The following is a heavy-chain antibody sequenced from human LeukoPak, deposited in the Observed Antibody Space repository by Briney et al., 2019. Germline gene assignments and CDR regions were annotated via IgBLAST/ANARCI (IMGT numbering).Heavy chain of an antibody. D-gene: IGHD2-15*01. V-gene: IGHV3-30-3*01. Sequence: GRSLRLSCAASGFTFSSYAMHWVRQAPGKGLGWVAVISYDGSNKYYADSVKGRFTISRDNSKNTLYLQMNSLRAEDTAVYYCARGGYCSGGSCYSRYLFDYWGQGTLVTVSS. J-gene: IGHJ4*02. CDR3: ARGGYCSGGSCYSRYLFDY. CDR1: GFTFSSYA. CDR2: ISYDGSNK.